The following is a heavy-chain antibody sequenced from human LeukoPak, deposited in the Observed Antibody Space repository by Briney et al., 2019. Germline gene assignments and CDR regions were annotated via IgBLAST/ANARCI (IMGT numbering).Heavy chain of an antibody. V-gene: IGHV3-74*01. D-gene: IGHD2-21*02. CDR3: ARDREVVTAKAQMDV. CDR2: VSSDGSST. J-gene: IGHJ6*04. Sequence: PGGSLRLSCAASGFTFSSYWMHWVRQAPGKGLVWVSRVSSDGSSTTYADSVKGRFTGSRDNTKNTLYLQMNGLRAEDTAVYYCARDREVVTAKAQMDVWGKGTTVTVSS. CDR1: GFTFSSYW.